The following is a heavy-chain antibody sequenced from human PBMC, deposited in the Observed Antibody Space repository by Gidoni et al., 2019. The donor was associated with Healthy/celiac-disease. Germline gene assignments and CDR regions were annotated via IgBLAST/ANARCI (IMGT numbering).Heavy chain of an antibody. J-gene: IGHJ6*02. CDR1: GGTFRSYA. D-gene: IGHD6-13*01. CDR2: IIPIFGTA. Sequence: QVQLVQSGAEVKKPGSSVKVSCKASGGTFRSYAISWVRQAPGQGLEWMGGIIPIFGTANYAQKFQGRVTITADKSTSTAYMELSSLRSEDTAVYYCARRPGIAAAGPNYYGMDVWGQGTTVTVSS. V-gene: IGHV1-69*06. CDR3: ARRPGIAAAGPNYYGMDV.